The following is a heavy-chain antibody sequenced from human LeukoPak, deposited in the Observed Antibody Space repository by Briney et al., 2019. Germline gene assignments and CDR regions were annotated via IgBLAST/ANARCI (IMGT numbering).Heavy chain of an antibody. CDR1: GFTFDDYA. CDR2: ISWNSGSI. J-gene: IGHJ4*02. CDR3: ARDQGGWYDW. V-gene: IGHV3-9*01. Sequence: GRSLRLSCAASGFTFDDYAMHWVRQAPGKGLEWVSGISWNSGSIGYADSVKGRFTISRDNSKNTLYLQMNSLRAEDTAVYYCARDQGGWYDWWGQGTLVTVSS. D-gene: IGHD6-19*01.